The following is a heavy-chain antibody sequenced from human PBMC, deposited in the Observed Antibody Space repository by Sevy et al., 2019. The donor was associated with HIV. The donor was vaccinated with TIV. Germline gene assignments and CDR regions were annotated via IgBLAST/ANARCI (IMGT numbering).Heavy chain of an antibody. D-gene: IGHD3-16*02. Sequence: GGSLRLSCAASGFTFSNYWMTWVRQAPGKGLECVAHIKQDGSEKHYVDSVKGRFTISRDNSKNSVYLKMNSLRAEDTAVYFCAREGYYDYIWGSYRYFNDYWGQGTLVTVSS. CDR3: AREGYYDYIWGSYRYFNDY. CDR1: GFTFSNYW. V-gene: IGHV3-7*03. CDR2: IKQDGSEK. J-gene: IGHJ4*02.